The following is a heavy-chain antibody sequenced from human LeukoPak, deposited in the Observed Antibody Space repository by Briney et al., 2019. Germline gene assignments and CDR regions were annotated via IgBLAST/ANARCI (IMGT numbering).Heavy chain of an antibody. V-gene: IGHV4-30-4*01. D-gene: IGHD3-10*01. J-gene: IGHJ5*02. CDR2: IYYSGST. CDR1: GGSISSGDYY. Sequence: PSQTLSLTCTVSGGSISSGDYYWSWIRQPPGKGLEWIGYIYYSGSTYYNPSLKSRVTISVDTSKNQFSLKLSSVTAADTAVYYCARGLLWFGELYWFDPWGQGTLVTVSS. CDR3: ARGLLWFGELYWFDP.